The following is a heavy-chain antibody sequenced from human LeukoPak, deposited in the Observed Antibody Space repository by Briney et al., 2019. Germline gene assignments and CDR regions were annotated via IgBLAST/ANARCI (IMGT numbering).Heavy chain of an antibody. V-gene: IGHV3-74*01. D-gene: IGHD3-22*01. CDR1: GFTFSSYW. CDR2: INSDGSST. J-gene: IGHJ4*02. CDR3: AREGGGYYDSSGYELDY. Sequence: GGSLRLSCAASGFTFSSYWMHWVRQAPGKGLVWVSRINSDGSSTSYADSVKGRFTISRDNAKNTLYLQMNSLRAEDTAVYYCAREGGGYYDSSGYELDYWGQGTLVTVSS.